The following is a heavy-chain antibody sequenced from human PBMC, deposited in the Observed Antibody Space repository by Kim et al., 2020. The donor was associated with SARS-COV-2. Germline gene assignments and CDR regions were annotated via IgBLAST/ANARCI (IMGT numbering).Heavy chain of an antibody. CDR2: ITTGGGV. V-gene: IGHV3-48*03. CDR1: GFTFSSYE. Sequence: GGSLRLSCAASGFTFSSYEMNWVRQAPGEGLEWISHITTGGGVYYADSVKGRFTTSRDNAKNSLYLQMNTLRAADTAIYYCATEVVGPPGWFDSWGQGTL. CDR3: ATEVVGPPGWFDS. J-gene: IGHJ5*01. D-gene: IGHD1-26*01.